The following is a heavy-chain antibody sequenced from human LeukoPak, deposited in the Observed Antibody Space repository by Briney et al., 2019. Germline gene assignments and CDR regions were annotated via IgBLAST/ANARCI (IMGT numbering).Heavy chain of an antibody. CDR1: GGSISSSGSY. CDR2: IYYSGNT. D-gene: IGHD3-10*01. V-gene: IGHV4-39*07. Sequence: SETLSLTCTVSGGSISSSGSYWGWIRQPPGKGLEWIGSIYYSGNTYNPSLKSRVTMSVDTPKSQFSLKLDSVTAADTAVYYCARETYYYASGSYSDYYAMDVWGQGTTVTVSS. J-gene: IGHJ6*02. CDR3: ARETYYYASGSYSDYYAMDV.